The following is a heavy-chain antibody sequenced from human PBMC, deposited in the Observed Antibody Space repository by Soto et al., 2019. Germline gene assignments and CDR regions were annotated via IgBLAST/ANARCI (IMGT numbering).Heavy chain of an antibody. CDR2: IWYDGSNK. V-gene: IGHV3-33*01. J-gene: IGHJ6*02. CDR3: AREVLAAPGVYYYGMDV. CDR1: GFTFSSYG. Sequence: QVQLVESGGGVVQPGRSLRLSCAASGFTFSSYGMHWVRQAPGKGLEWVAVIWYDGSNKYYADSVKGRFTISRDNSKKTLYLQMNSLRAEDTAVYYCAREVLAAPGVYYYGMDVWGQGTTVTVSS. D-gene: IGHD6-13*01.